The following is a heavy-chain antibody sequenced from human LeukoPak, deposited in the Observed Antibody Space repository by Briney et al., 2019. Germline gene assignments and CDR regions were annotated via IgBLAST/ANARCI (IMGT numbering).Heavy chain of an antibody. J-gene: IGHJ4*02. Sequence: GGSLRLSCAASGFTFSAYYMSWIRQAPGKGLEWVSYISTTGSTIKYADSVKGRFTISRDNAKNSLFLHMNSLRAEDTAVYYCVSLKAEYTAYDIIDYWGQGTLITVSP. CDR2: ISTTGSTI. D-gene: IGHD3-9*01. V-gene: IGHV3-11*01. CDR3: VSLKAEYTAYDIIDY. CDR1: GFTFSAYY.